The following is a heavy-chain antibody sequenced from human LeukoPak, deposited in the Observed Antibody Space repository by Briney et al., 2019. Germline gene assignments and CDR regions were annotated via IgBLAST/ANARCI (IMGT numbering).Heavy chain of an antibody. CDR3: ARDGYTISPGQYYYYMDV. CDR1: GYTFTRYA. J-gene: IGHJ6*03. D-gene: IGHD5-12*01. CDR2: INVGNGNT. V-gene: IGHV1-3*03. Sequence: ASVKVSCKASGYTFTRYAMQWVRQAPGQRLEWMGWINVGNGNTKYSREFQGRVTITRDTSASTVYMELSSLRSEDMAVYYCARDGYTISPGQYYYYMDVWGKGTTVTASS.